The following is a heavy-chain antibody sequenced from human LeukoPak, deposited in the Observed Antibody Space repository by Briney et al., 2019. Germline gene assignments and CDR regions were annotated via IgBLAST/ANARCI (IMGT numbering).Heavy chain of an antibody. CDR3: ARDSEAVAAGWFDP. D-gene: IGHD6-13*01. CDR1: GFTFSSYA. Sequence: GGSLRLSCAASGFTFSSYAMHWVRQAPGKGLEWVAVISYDGSNKYYADSVKGRFTISRDNSKNTLYLQMNSLRAEDTAVYYCARDSEAVAAGWFDPWGQGTLVTVSS. CDR2: ISYDGSNK. V-gene: IGHV3-30-3*01. J-gene: IGHJ5*02.